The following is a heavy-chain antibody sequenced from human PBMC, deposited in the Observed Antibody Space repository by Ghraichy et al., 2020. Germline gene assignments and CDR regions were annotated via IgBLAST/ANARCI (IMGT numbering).Heavy chain of an antibody. J-gene: IGHJ4*02. CDR1: GFTFSNVW. Sequence: GVSLRLSCAASGFTFSNVWVSWVRQAPGKGLEWVGRIKRKTDGGTTDYAAPVKDRFTISRDDSKSTLYLQMNSLKTEDTAVYYCTTGSWGISMVQGVYYYWGQGTLVTVSS. CDR3: TTGSWGISMVQGVYYY. D-gene: IGHD3-10*01. CDR2: IKRKTDGGTT. V-gene: IGHV3-15*01.